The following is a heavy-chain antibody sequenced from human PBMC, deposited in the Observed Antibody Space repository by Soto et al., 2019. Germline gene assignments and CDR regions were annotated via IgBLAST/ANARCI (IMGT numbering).Heavy chain of an antibody. D-gene: IGHD1-7*01. CDR2: ISYDGGNK. CDR3: ARDLSPYNWNYGYFQY. V-gene: IGHV3-30*04. CDR1: GFTFNTFA. Sequence: QVQLVESGGGVVQPGRSLRLSCTASGFTFNTFAIHWVRQAPGKGLEWVAVISYDGGNKYYADSVKGRFTISRDDSKNTLFLQMSSLIAEDTAVYYCARDLSPYNWNYGYFQYWGQGTLVTLSS. J-gene: IGHJ1*01.